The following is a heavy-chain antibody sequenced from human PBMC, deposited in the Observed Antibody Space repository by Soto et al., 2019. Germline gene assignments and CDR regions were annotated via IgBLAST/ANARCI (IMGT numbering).Heavy chain of an antibody. J-gene: IGHJ6*02. CDR1: GGSFSGYY. CDR2: INHSGST. V-gene: IGHV4-34*01. D-gene: IGHD6-19*01. Sequence: SETPSLTCAVYGGSFSGYYWSWVRQPPGKGLEWIGEINHSGSTNYNPSLKGRVTISVDTSKTQFSLKLSSVTAADTAVYYCARDRGSDGMDVGAQGTRVTVSS. CDR3: ARDRGSDGMDV.